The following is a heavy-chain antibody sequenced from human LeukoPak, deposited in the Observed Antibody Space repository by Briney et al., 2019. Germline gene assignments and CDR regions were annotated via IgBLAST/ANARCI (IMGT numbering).Heavy chain of an antibody. V-gene: IGHV3-30*04. J-gene: IGHJ6*04. CDR1: GFTFSSYG. D-gene: IGHD3-10*02. Sequence: GRSLRLSCAASGFTFSSYGLHWVRQAPGEGLEWVAAISYDGRNKYYADSVKGRFTTARDNAKNSLYLQMNSRRAEDTAVYYCAELGITMIGGVWGKGTTVTISS. CDR3: AELGITMIGGV. CDR2: ISYDGRNK.